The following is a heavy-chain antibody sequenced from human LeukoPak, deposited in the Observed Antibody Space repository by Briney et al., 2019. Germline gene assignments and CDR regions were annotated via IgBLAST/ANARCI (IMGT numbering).Heavy chain of an antibody. CDR2: ISGSADNT. CDR1: GFTFSDYA. CDR3: AKRTPYTGSSQSFDY. D-gene: IGHD1-26*01. V-gene: IGHV3-23*01. J-gene: IGHJ4*02. Sequence: GGSLRLSCVASGFTFSDYAMSWVRQAPGKGLEWVSAISGSADNTYYADSVKGRFAISRDNSKSTLYLQLSTLRADDTAVYCCAKRTPYTGSSQSFDYWGQGTLVTVSS.